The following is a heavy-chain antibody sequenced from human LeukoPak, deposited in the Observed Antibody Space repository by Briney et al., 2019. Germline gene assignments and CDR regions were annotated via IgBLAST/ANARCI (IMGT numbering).Heavy chain of an antibody. V-gene: IGHV3-48*03. CDR1: GFTFSSYD. J-gene: IGHJ4*02. D-gene: IGHD1-1*01. CDR3: ARELAYYFDY. CDR2: ISSSGTTI. Sequence: GGSLRLSCTASGFTFSSYDMHWVRQAPGKGLEWVPYISSSGTTIFYADSVKGRFTISRDNAKNSLYLQMSSLRAEDTAVYYCARELAYYFDYWGQGTLVTVAS.